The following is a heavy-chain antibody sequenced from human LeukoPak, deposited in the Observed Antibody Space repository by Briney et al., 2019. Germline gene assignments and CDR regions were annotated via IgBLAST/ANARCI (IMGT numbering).Heavy chain of an antibody. D-gene: IGHD6-19*01. J-gene: IGHJ4*02. Sequence: SETLSVTCTVSGGSIYGYYWNWIRQAPGKRLEWIGYNNYNPSLKSRATISIDTSKNQFSLSLESVTAADTAIYYCARAEAVPGSEIDHWGQGTLVTVSS. V-gene: IGHV4-59*01. CDR1: GGSIYGYY. CDR3: ARAEAVPGSEIDH. CDR2: N.